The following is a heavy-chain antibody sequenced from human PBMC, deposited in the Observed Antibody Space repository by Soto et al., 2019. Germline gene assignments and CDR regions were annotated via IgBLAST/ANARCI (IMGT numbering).Heavy chain of an antibody. CDR1: GGSISSYY. CDR3: ARESGNYEERWFDP. J-gene: IGHJ5*02. CDR2: IYYSGST. Sequence: PSETLSLTCTVSGGSISSYYWSWIRQPPGKGLEWIGYIYYSGSTNYNPSLKSRVTISVDTSKNQFSLKLSSVTAADTAVYYCARESGNYEERWFDPWGQGTLVTVSS. D-gene: IGHD4-4*01. V-gene: IGHV4-59*01.